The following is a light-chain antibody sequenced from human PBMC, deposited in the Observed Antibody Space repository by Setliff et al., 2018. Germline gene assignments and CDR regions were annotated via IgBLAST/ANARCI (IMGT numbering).Light chain of an antibody. J-gene: IGLJ1*01. CDR2: DVS. CDR3: CAYTASTTYV. Sequence: QSALTQPASVSGSPGQSITFSCSGTSNDVGAYDLVSWYQQHPGKVPKLIIFDVSNRPSGVSHRFSGSKSGNTASLTISGLQADDEADYYCCAYTASTTYVFVNWDQGHRP. V-gene: IGLV2-14*03. CDR1: SNDVGAYDL.